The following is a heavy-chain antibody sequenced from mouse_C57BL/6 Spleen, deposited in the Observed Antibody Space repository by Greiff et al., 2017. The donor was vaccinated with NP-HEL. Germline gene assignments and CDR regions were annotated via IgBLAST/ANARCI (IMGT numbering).Heavy chain of an antibody. V-gene: IGHV2-2*01. J-gene: IGHJ3*01. CDR1: GFSLTSYG. CDR2: IWSGGST. Sequence: VNVVESGPGLVQPSQSLSITCTVSGFSLTSYGVHWVRQSPGKGLEWLGVIWSGGSTDYNAAFISRLSISKDNSKSQVFFKMNSLQADVTALYFCARNYSGSSPAWFAYWGQGTLVTVSA. CDR3: ARNYSGSSPAWFAY. D-gene: IGHD1-1*01.